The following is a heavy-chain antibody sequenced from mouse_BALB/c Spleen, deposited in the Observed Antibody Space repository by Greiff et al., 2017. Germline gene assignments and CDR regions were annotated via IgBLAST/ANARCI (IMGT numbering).Heavy chain of an antibody. CDR1: GFNIKDTY. CDR2: IDPANGNT. Sequence: VQLQQSGAELVKPGASVKLSCTASGFNIKDTYMHWVKQRPEQGLEWIGRIDPANGNTKYDPKFQGKATITADTSSNTAYLQLSSLTSEDTAVYYLARSYSNYVFYAMDYWGQGTSVTVSS. J-gene: IGHJ4*01. V-gene: IGHV14-3*02. CDR3: ARSYSNYVFYAMDY. D-gene: IGHD2-5*01.